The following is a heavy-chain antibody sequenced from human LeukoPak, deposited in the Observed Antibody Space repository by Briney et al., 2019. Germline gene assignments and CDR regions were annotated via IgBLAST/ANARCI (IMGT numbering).Heavy chain of an antibody. CDR3: AREGNYYFNY. J-gene: IGHJ4*02. CDR2: IRNTDNTI. CDR1: GFTFSSFE. V-gene: IGHV3-48*03. D-gene: IGHD1-7*01. Sequence: GGSLRLSCAASGFTFSSFEMHWVRQAPGKGLEWVSYIRNTDNTIYYSDSVKGRFTISRDNAKNSLYLQMNGLRAEDTAIYFCAREGNYYFNYWGQGTLVTVSS.